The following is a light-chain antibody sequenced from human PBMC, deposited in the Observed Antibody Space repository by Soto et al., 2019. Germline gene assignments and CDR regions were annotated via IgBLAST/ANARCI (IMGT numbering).Light chain of an antibody. V-gene: IGKV1-9*01. J-gene: IGKJ4*01. CDR3: QQLNDYPHT. CDR2: GAS. CDR1: QDISRF. Sequence: DIQLTQSPPFLSASVGDRVTITCRASQDISRFLAWFQQKPGKAPKLLIYGASTLQSGVPSRFSGSGSWTEFTLTISSLQPEDFATYYCQQLNDYPHTFGGGTKVEIK.